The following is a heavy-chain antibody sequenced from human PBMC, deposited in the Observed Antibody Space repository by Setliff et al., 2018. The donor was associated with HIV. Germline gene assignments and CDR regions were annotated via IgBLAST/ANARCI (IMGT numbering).Heavy chain of an antibody. J-gene: IGHJ4*02. V-gene: IGHV3-48*03. CDR2: ISSSGSTV. CDR1: GFTFSSYE. Sequence: GGSLRLSCAASGFTFSSYEMNWVRQAPGKGLEWVSYISSSGSTVYYADSAKGRFTISRDNAKNSLYLQMNSLRAEDTAFYYCARGRVPGNYWGQGTLVTVSS. D-gene: IGHD2-2*01. CDR3: ARGRVPGNY.